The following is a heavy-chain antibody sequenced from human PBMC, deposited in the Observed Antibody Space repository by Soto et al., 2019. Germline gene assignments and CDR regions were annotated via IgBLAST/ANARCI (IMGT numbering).Heavy chain of an antibody. J-gene: IGHJ3*02. CDR3: ASAYDSSGYYYHSGRTNDAFDI. CDR1: GFTFSSYS. D-gene: IGHD3-22*01. V-gene: IGHV3-21*01. CDR2: ISSSSSYI. Sequence: PVGSLRLSCAASGFTFSSYSMNWVRQAPGKGLEWVSSISSSSSYIYYADSVKGRFTISRDNAKNSLYLQMNSLRAEDTAVYYCASAYDSSGYYYHSGRTNDAFDIWGQGTMVTVSS.